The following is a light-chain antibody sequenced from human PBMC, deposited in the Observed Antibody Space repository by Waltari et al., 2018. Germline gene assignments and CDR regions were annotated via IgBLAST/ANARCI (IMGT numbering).Light chain of an antibody. Sequence: DVVMTKSPLSLPVTLGQPASISCRSSQSLVHSDGSTYLYWFQQRPGQSPRRLIYKVSNRDAGVPDRFSGSGSGTDFTLKISRVEAEDVGVYYCMQGTHWPYTFGQGTKLETK. CDR1: QSLVHSDGSTY. J-gene: IGKJ2*01. V-gene: IGKV2-30*02. CDR2: KVS. CDR3: MQGTHWPYT.